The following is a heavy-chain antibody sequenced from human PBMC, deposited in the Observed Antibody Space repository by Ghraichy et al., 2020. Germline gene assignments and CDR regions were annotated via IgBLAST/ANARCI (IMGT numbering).Heavy chain of an antibody. V-gene: IGHV3-43*01. CDR1: GFTFDDYT. Sequence: GGSLRLSCAASGFTFDDYTMHWVRQAPGKGLEWVSLISWDGGSTYYVDSVKGRFTISRDNSKNSLYLQMNSLRTEDTALYYCAKDTPVTDFWSGCDYWGQGTLVTVSS. CDR2: ISWDGGST. CDR3: AKDTPVTDFWSGCDY. D-gene: IGHD3-3*01. J-gene: IGHJ4*02.